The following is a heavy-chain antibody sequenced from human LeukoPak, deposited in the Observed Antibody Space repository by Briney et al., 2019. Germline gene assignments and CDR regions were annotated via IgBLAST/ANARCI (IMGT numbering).Heavy chain of an antibody. D-gene: IGHD6-19*01. Sequence: ASVKVSCKASGYTFTSYAMHWVRQAPGQRLEWMGWINAGNGNTKYSQKFQGRVTIARDTSASTIYMELSSLRFEDTAVYFCTIGLAGDWDAFDIWGLGTMVTVSS. CDR2: INAGNGNT. CDR1: GYTFTSYA. J-gene: IGHJ3*02. V-gene: IGHV1-3*01. CDR3: TIGLAGDWDAFDI.